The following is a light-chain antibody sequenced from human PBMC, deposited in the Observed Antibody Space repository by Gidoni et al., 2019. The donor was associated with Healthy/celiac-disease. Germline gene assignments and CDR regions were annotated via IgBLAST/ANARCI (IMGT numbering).Light chain of an antibody. J-gene: IGLJ2*01. V-gene: IGLV1-40*01. CDR2: GNS. CDR3: QSYDSSLSGVV. Sequence: QSVLTQPPSVSGAPGQRVTISCTGSSSNIGAGYDVHWYQQLPGTAPKLLSYGNSNRPSGVPYRFSGSKSCTSASLAITGLQAEDEADYYCQSYDSSLSGVVFGGGTKLTVL. CDR1: SSNIGAGYD.